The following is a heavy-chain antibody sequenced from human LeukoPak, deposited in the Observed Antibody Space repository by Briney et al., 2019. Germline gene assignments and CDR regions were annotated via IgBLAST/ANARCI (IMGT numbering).Heavy chain of an antibody. CDR3: ARSGVTSGDYVDY. CDR1: GYSISSGYY. J-gene: IGHJ4*02. V-gene: IGHV4-38-2*02. Sequence: SETLSLTCTVSGYSISSGYYWGWIRQPPGKGLEWIGSIYHSGSTYYNPSLKSRVTISVDTSKNQFSLKLSSVTAADTAVYYCARSGVTSGDYVDYWGQGTLSPSPQ. D-gene: IGHD1-14*01. CDR2: IYHSGST.